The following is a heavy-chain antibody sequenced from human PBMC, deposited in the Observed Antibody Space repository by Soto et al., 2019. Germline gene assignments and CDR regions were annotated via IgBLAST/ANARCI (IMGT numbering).Heavy chain of an antibody. CDR3: AKETYSGPLDY. Sequence: GSLRLSCAASGFTFNSYAMSWVRQAPGKGLEWVSAISGGGGTTYYADSVKGRFTISRDNSKNTLSLQMNSLRAEDTAVYYCAKETYSGPLDYWGQGTLVTVSS. CDR2: ISGGGGTT. V-gene: IGHV3-23*01. J-gene: IGHJ4*02. D-gene: IGHD2-15*01. CDR1: GFTFNSYA.